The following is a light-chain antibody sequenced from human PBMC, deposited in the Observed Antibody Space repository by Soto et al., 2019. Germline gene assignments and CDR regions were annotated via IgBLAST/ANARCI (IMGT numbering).Light chain of an antibody. CDR1: QSLLHSNGNIY. CDR3: MQAIQAPRT. J-gene: IGKJ1*01. V-gene: IGKV2-28*01. Sequence: DIVLTQSPLSLPVTPREPASISCRSSQSLLHSNGNIYLEWYLQKPGQSPQLLIYLGSIRASGVPDRISGSGSGTDFTLKSTRVEAEDVGVYYCMQAIQAPRTFGLGTKVEIK. CDR2: LGS.